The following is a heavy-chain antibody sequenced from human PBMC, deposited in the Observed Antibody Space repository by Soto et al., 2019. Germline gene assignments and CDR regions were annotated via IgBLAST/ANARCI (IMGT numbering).Heavy chain of an antibody. CDR3: ASRVATIFPLSY. CDR2: IYHSGST. J-gene: IGHJ4*02. D-gene: IGHD5-12*01. V-gene: IGHV4-4*02. Sequence: SETLSLTCAVSGGSISSINWWSWGRQPPGKGLEWIGEIYHSGSTNYNPSLKSRVTISVDKSKNQFSLKLSSMTAADTAVYYCASRVATIFPLSYWGQGTLVTVSS. CDR1: GGSISSINW.